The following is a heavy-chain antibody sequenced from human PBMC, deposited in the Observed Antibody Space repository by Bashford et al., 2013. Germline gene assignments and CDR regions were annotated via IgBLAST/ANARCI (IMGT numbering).Heavy chain of an antibody. V-gene: IGHV3-23*01. Sequence: VRQGSREGGWCGVSTISHSGRDTYYADSVKDRFTISRDNSKNTLYLQMNSLRAEDTAVYYCAKRHLQSGAVDYWGQGTLVTVSS. CDR3: AKRHLQSGAVDY. CDR2: ISHSGRDT. J-gene: IGHJ4*02.